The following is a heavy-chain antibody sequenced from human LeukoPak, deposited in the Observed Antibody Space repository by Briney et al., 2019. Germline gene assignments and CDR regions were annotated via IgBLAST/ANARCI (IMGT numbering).Heavy chain of an antibody. J-gene: IGHJ4*02. CDR1: GFTFSRFA. CDR2: ISSNGGST. V-gene: IGHV3-64D*06. D-gene: IGHD5-12*01. CDR3: MTPPLYNAYDYYFDY. Sequence: PGGSLRLSCSASGFTFSRFAMHWVRQAPGKGLEYVSAISSNGGSTYYADSVKGRFTISRDNSKNTLYLQVSSLRAEDTAVYYCMTPPLYNAYDYYFDYWGQGTLVTVSS.